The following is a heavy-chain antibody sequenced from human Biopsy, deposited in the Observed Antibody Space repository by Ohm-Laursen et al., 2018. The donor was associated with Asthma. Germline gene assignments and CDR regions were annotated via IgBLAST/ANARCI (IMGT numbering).Heavy chain of an antibody. CDR3: ARVVSYGDIYFGIDV. V-gene: IGHV4-30-4*01. CDR2: VFWSGST. D-gene: IGHD4-17*01. Sequence: TLSLTCRVSGGYTGSSDHHWAWIRQAPGKGLEWIGFVFWSGSTHYSRSLQRRVSISIDTATNEFSMKLWSVTPADTAVYFCARVVSYGDIYFGIDVWGPGNPVVVS. J-gene: IGHJ6*02. CDR1: GGYTGSSDHH.